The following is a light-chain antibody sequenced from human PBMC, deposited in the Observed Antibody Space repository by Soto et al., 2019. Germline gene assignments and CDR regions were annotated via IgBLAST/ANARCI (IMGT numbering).Light chain of an antibody. V-gene: IGKV3-20*01. CDR1: QSVSSSY. J-gene: IGKJ1*01. Sequence: ENVLTQSPGTLSLSPGERATLSCRASQSVSSSYLAWYQQKPGQAPRLLIYGASSRATGIPDRFSGSGSGTDFTLTISRLEPEDFAVYYCQQYGSSSWTFGQGTKVGIK. CDR2: GAS. CDR3: QQYGSSSWT.